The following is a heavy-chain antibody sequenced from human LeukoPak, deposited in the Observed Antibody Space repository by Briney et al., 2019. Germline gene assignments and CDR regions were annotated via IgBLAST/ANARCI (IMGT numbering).Heavy chain of an antibody. CDR2: IHYSGST. CDR1: GGSISSHY. J-gene: IGHJ5*02. D-gene: IGHD4-17*01. Sequence: SETLSLTCSVSGGSISSHYWSWIRQPPGKGLEWIGHIHYSGSTKYNPSLKSRVTISVDTSKNQFSLKLSSVTAADTAVYYCARGGTTVTPGLLWFDPWGQGTLVTVSS. CDR3: ARGGTTVTPGLLWFDP. V-gene: IGHV4-59*11.